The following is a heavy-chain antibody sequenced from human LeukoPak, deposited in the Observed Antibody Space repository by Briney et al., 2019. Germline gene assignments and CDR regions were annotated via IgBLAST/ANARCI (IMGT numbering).Heavy chain of an antibody. V-gene: IGHV4-34*01. D-gene: IGHD3-3*01. CDR1: GGSFGGYY. CDR3: AREKHYDFWSGYFYYYYYMDV. Sequence: TSETLSLTCAVYGGSFGGYYWSWIRQPPGKGLEWIGEINHSGSTNYNPSLKSRVTISVDTSKNQFSLKLSSVTAADTAVYYCAREKHYDFWSGYFYYYYYMDVWGKGTTVTVSS. J-gene: IGHJ6*03. CDR2: INHSGST.